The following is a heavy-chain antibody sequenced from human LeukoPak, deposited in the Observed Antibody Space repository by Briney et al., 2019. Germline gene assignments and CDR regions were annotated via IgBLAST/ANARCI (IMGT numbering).Heavy chain of an antibody. CDR2: INFGGSI. CDR3: AARERYYDSSGSPIDY. J-gene: IGHJ4*02. V-gene: IGHV4-34*01. CDR1: GGSFRGYY. Sequence: PSETLSLTCAVYGGSFRGYYWSWIRQPPGKGLEWIGEINFGGSINYTPSLKSRVTISVDTSKNQFSLKLSSVTAADTAVYYCAARERYYDSSGSPIDYWGQGTLVTVSS. D-gene: IGHD3-22*01.